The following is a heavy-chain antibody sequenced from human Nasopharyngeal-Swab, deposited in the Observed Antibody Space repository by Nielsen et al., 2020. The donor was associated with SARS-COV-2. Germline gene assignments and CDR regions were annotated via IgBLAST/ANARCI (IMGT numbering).Heavy chain of an antibody. J-gene: IGHJ6*02. Sequence: SVKVSCKASGGTFSSYAISWVRQAPGQGLEWMGRIIPILGIANYAQKFQGRVTITADKSTSTAYMELSSLRSEDTAVYYCARVKLRLGELSLASKAFYYYYGMDVWGQGTTVTVSS. CDR2: IIPILGIA. CDR1: GGTFSSYA. CDR3: ARVKLRLGELSLASKAFYYYYGMDV. D-gene: IGHD3-16*02. V-gene: IGHV1-69*04.